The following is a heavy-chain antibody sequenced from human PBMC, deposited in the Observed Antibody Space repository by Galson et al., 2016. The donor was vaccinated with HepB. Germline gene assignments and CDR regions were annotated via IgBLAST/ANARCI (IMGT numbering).Heavy chain of an antibody. CDR1: GFTFSSYA. V-gene: IGHV3-23*01. CDR2: ISGSGGTK. J-gene: IGHJ1*01. D-gene: IGHD2-15*01. Sequence: SLRLSCAASGFTFSSYAMNWVRQPPGKGLEWVSSISGSGGTKYYADSLKGRFTLSRDNSKSTLYLQMNSLRAENTAVYYCAKGAYSLPENFQHWGQGTLVTVSS. CDR3: AKGAYSLPENFQH.